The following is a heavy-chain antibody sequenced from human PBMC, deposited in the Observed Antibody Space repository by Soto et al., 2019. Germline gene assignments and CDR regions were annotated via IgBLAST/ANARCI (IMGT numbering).Heavy chain of an antibody. Sequence: EVQLVESGGGLVQPGGSLRLSCAASGFTFSSYSMNWVRQAPGKGLEWVSYISSSSSTIYYADSVKCRFTISRDNAKNSLYLQMNSLRDEDTAVYYCARAYYGDYADAFDIWGQGTMVTVSS. J-gene: IGHJ3*02. CDR1: GFTFSSYS. D-gene: IGHD4-17*01. CDR3: ARAYYGDYADAFDI. CDR2: ISSSSSTI. V-gene: IGHV3-48*02.